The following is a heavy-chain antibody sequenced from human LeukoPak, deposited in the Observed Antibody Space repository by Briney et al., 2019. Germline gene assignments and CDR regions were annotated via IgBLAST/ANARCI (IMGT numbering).Heavy chain of an antibody. CDR2: IYDSGST. CDR3: ARQGEYTTSLGRKQFDY. D-gene: IGHD3-16*01. CDR1: GGSIRSSYYY. J-gene: IGHJ4*02. Sequence: KPSETLSLTCTVSGGSIRSSYYYWGWIRQPPGKGLEWIGSIYDSGSTYYNPSLKSRVTISVDTSKNQFSLKLSSVTAADTALYYCARQGEYTTSLGRKQFDYWGQGTLVTVSS. V-gene: IGHV4-39*01.